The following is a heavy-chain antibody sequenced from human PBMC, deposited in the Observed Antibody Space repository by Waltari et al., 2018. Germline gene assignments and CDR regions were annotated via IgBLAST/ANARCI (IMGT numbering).Heavy chain of an antibody. J-gene: IGHJ4*02. Sequence: EVQLLESGGGLVQTGGSLSLSCAASGFPFSPHSIYWVRQAPGKGLEWISSISSSGSSAYYTDAVKGRFTISRDNSKNTLYLEMNSLRVEDTATYYCAKRGGTGPVAVSGIHCDYWGQGTLVTVSS. CDR3: AKRGGTGPVAVSGIHCDY. D-gene: IGHD1-26*01. CDR1: GFPFSPHS. V-gene: IGHV3-23*01. CDR2: ISSSGSSA.